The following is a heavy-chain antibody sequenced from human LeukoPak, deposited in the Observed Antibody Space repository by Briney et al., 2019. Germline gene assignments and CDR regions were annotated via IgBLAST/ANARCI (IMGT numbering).Heavy chain of an antibody. V-gene: IGHV3-7*01. Sequence: GGSLRLSCAASGFTFSSYWMSWVRQAPGKGLEWVANIKQDGSEKYYVDSVEGRFTISRDNAKNSLYLQMNSLRAEDTAVYYCARVPREYQLLLYYMDVWGKGTTVTVSS. J-gene: IGHJ6*03. CDR3: ARVPREYQLLLYYMDV. CDR1: GFTFSSYW. CDR2: IKQDGSEK. D-gene: IGHD2-2*01.